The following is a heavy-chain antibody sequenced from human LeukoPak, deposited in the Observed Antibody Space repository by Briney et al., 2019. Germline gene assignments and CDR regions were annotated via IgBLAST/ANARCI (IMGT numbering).Heavy chain of an antibody. D-gene: IGHD6-25*01. V-gene: IGHV4-59*08. J-gene: IGHJ6*02. CDR3: ARRRIAAAGDYYYGMDV. CDR2: IYYSGST. Sequence: SETLSLTCTVPGGSISSYYWSWIRQPPGKGLEWIGYIYYSGSTNYNPSLKSRVTISVDTSKNQFSLKLSSVTAADTAVYYCARRRIAAAGDYYYGMDVWGQGTTVTVSS. CDR1: GGSISSYY.